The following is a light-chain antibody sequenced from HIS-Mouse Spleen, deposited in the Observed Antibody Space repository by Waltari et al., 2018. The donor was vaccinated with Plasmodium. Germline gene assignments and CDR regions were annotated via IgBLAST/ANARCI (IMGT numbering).Light chain of an antibody. Sequence: DIHMPQSPSSLSASVGDRVTITCRASQSLSSYLNWYQQKPGKAPNLLIYAASSLQSGVPSRFSGSGSGTDFTLTISSPQTGDYETEYGRESYSTGTFGQGTKVEIK. CDR1: QSLSSY. J-gene: IGKJ1*01. CDR3: RESYSTGT. CDR2: AAS. V-gene: IGKV1-39*01.